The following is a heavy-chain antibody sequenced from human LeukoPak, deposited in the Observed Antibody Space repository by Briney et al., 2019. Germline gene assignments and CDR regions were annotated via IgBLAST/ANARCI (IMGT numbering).Heavy chain of an antibody. CDR1: GYTFTSYD. J-gene: IGHJ4*02. Sequence: ASVKVSCKASGYTFTSYDINWVRQATGQGLEWMGWINPNSGGTNYAQKFQGRVTMTRDTSISTAYMELSRLRSDDTAIYYCARDYYYGSGSYYNQGYWGQGTLVTVSS. V-gene: IGHV1-2*02. D-gene: IGHD3-10*01. CDR3: ARDYYYGSGSYYNQGY. CDR2: INPNSGGT.